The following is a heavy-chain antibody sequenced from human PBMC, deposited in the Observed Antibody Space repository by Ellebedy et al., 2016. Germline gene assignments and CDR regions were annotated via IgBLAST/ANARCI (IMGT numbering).Heavy chain of an antibody. V-gene: IGHV3-23*01. CDR2: ISGSGGST. CDR3: AQERYYGSGSYGDY. J-gene: IGHJ4*02. CDR1: GFTFSSYA. D-gene: IGHD3-10*01. Sequence: GESLKISCAASGFTFSSYAMSWVRQAPGKGLEWVSAISGSGGSTYYADSVKGRFTISRDNSKNTLYLQMNSLGAEDKAVYYCAQERYYGSGSYGDYWGQGTLVTVSS.